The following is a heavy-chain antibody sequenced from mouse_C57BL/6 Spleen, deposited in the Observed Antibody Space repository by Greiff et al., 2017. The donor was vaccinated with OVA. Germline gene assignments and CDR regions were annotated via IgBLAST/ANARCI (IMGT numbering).Heavy chain of an antibody. J-gene: IGHJ4*01. CDR2: IYPGDGDT. CDR1: GYAFSSYW. Sequence: VKLMESGAELVKPGASVKISCKASGYAFSSYWMNWVKQRPGQGLEWIGQIYPGDGDTNYNGKFKGKATLTADKSSSTAYMQRSSLTSEDSAVYFCARGADYYAMDYWGQGTSVTVSS. CDR3: ARGADYYAMDY. V-gene: IGHV1-80*01.